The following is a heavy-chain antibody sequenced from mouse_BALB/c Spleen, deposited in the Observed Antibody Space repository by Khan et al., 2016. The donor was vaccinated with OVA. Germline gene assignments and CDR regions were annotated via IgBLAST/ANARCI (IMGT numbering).Heavy chain of an antibody. Sequence: VRLQQSGPELVKPGASVKISCNTSGYTFTEYTMHWVKESHGKSLEWIGSIFPNNGYTTYNQEFRGKATLTADKSSSTAYMELRSLTSEDSAVYYCARGNYYGSSSWFAYWGQGTLVTVST. V-gene: IGHV1-18*01. CDR2: IFPNNGYT. J-gene: IGHJ3*01. CDR3: ARGNYYGSSSWFAY. D-gene: IGHD1-1*01. CDR1: GYTFTEYT.